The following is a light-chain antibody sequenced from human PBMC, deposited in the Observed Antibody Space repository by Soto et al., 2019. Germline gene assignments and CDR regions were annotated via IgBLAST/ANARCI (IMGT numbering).Light chain of an antibody. J-gene: IGLJ1*01. CDR2: EVS. V-gene: IGLV2-14*01. CDR1: SSDVGGYNY. CDR3: SSYTSSTTLYV. Sequence: HSLLTQPASVSGSPGQPITISCTGTSSDVGGYNYVSWYQQHPGKVPKLMIYEVSNRPSGVSNRFSGSKSGNTASLTISGLQAEDEADYYCSSYTSSTTLYVFGTGTKVTVL.